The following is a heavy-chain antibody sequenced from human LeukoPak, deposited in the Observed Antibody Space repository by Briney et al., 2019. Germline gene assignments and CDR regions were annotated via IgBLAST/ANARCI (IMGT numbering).Heavy chain of an antibody. CDR2: IIPIFGTA. V-gene: IGHV1-69*13. CDR1: GGTFSSYA. J-gene: IGHJ4*02. Sequence: VASVKVSCKASGGTFSSYAISWVRQASGQGLEWMGGIIPIFGTANYAQKFQGRVTITADESTSTAYMELSSLRSEDTAVYYCARDPGYSGSWQKIDYWGQGTLVTVSS. D-gene: IGHD6-13*01. CDR3: ARDPGYSGSWQKIDY.